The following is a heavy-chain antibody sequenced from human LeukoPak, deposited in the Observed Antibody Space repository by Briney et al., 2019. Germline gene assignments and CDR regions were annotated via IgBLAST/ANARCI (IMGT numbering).Heavy chain of an antibody. V-gene: IGHV3-30*02. CDR1: GFTFSSYG. D-gene: IGHD5-18*01. Sequence: GGSLRLSCAASGFTFSSYGMHWVRQAPGKGLEWVAFIRYDGSNKYYADSVKGRFTISRDNSKNTLYLQMNSLRAEDTAVYYCAKFHTAMVPFDYWGQGTLVTVSS. CDR2: IRYDGSNK. CDR3: AKFHTAMVPFDY. J-gene: IGHJ4*02.